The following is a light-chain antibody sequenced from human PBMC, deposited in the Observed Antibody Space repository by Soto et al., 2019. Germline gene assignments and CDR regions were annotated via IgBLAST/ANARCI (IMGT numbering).Light chain of an antibody. V-gene: IGKV3-20*01. CDR2: DPY. CDR3: QQYGSSLL. CDR1: QSVTNSC. Sequence: IVLTQSLGTLALSPGERATLSCRASQSVTNSCLACYEQAPGQGPRLLIYDPYRSATGIPDRFAGSGSGTDFTLTISRLEPEDFAVYYCQQYGSSLLFGQGTKVDIK. J-gene: IGKJ1*01.